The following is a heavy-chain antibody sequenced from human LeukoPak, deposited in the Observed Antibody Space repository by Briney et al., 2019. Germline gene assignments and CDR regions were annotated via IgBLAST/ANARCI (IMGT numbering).Heavy chain of an antibody. CDR1: GGSISSSSYY. CDR2: IYYSGST. D-gene: IGHD3-22*01. V-gene: IGHV4-39*01. J-gene: IGHJ4*02. Sequence: SETLSLTCTVSGGSISSSSYYWGWIRQPPGKGLEWIVSIYYSGSTYYNPSLKSRVTISVDTSKNQFSLKLSSVTAADTAVYYCARWCYDSSGYYLSFDYWGQGTLVTVSS. CDR3: ARWCYDSSGYYLSFDY.